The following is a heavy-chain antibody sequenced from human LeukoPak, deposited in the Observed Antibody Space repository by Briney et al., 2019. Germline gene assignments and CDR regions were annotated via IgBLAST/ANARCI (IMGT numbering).Heavy chain of an antibody. V-gene: IGHV3-66*01. CDR1: GFTLSSYS. Sequence: GGSLRLSCAASGFTLSSYSMNWVRQAPGKGLEWVSVIYSGGSTYYADSVKGRFTISRDNSKNTLYLQMNSLRAEDTAVYYCALGAYCGGDCYSGGFDYWGQGTLVTVSS. CDR3: ALGAYCGGDCYSGGFDY. D-gene: IGHD2-21*02. J-gene: IGHJ4*02. CDR2: IYSGGST.